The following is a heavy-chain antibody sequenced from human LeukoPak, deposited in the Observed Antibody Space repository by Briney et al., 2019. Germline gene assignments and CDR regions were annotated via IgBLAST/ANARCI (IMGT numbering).Heavy chain of an antibody. CDR2: IDSSGDTI. D-gene: IGHD3-9*01. Sequence: GGSLRLSCAASGFAFSSFEMNWVRQAPGKGLEWVSYIDSSGDTIHYADSVKGRFTISRDNSKNTLYLQMNSLRAEDTAVYYCVGNLRYFDWFDPWGQGTLVTVSS. CDR3: VGNLRYFDWFDP. CDR1: GFAFSSFE. V-gene: IGHV3-48*03. J-gene: IGHJ5*02.